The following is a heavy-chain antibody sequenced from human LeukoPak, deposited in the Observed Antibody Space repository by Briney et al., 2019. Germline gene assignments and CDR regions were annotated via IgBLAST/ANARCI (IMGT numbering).Heavy chain of an antibody. J-gene: IGHJ6*02. Sequence: GESLQISFKGSGYSFTTYWLAWVRQMPGKGLEWMGINYPADSDTIYSPSFQGQVTMSADKSISTAYLQWSSLKASDTAMYYCAAALGIGYYSGVDVWGQGTTVTVSS. D-gene: IGHD3-16*01. CDR3: AAALGIGYYSGVDV. CDR2: NYPADSDT. CDR1: GYSFTTYW. V-gene: IGHV5-51*01.